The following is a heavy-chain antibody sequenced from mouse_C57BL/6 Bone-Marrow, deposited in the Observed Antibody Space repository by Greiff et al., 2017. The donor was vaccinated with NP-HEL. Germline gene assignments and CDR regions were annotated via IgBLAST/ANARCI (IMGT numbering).Heavy chain of an antibody. J-gene: IGHJ1*03. CDR3: ARRGGTRYFDV. Sequence: QVQLQQPGAELVRPGSSVKLSCKASGYTFTSYWMDWVKQRPGQGLEWIGNIYPSDSETHYNQKFKDKATLTVDKSSSTAYMQLSSLTSEDSAVYYCARRGGTRYFDVWGTGTTVTVSS. V-gene: IGHV1-61*01. D-gene: IGHD4-1*01. CDR1: GYTFTSYW. CDR2: IYPSDSET.